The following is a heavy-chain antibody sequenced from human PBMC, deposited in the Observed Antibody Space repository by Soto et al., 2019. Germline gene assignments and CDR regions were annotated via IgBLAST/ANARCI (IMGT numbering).Heavy chain of an antibody. V-gene: IGHV1-18*01. CDR3: ATELRGQIALY. CDR1: GYTFTSYG. D-gene: IGHD1-26*01. J-gene: IGHJ4*01. Sequence: ASVKVSCKASGYTFTSYGISWVRQAPGQGLEWMGWISGYNGNTKYAQKLQGRVTMTTDTSTSTAYMELRSLRSDDTAVYYCATELRGQIALYWGDAPLISVPS. CDR2: ISGYNGNT.